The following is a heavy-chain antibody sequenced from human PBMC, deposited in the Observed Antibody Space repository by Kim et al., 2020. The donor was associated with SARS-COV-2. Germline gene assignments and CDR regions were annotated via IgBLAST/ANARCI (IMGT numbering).Heavy chain of an antibody. Sequence: GGSLRLSCAASGFTFSSYAMHWVRQAPGKGLEWVAVISYDGSNKYYADSVKGRFTISRDNSKNTLYLQMNSLRAEDTAVYYCAREKIAVAGSDYWGQGTLVTVSS. CDR2: ISYDGSNK. J-gene: IGHJ4*02. CDR3: AREKIAVAGSDY. CDR1: GFTFSSYA. D-gene: IGHD6-19*01. V-gene: IGHV3-30-3*01.